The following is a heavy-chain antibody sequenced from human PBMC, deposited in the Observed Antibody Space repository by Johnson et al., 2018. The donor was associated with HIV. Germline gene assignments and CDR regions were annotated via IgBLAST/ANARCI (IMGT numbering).Heavy chain of an antibody. J-gene: IGHJ3*02. CDR3: ARDPLAYDNFWSGSLHAFDI. Sequence: VQLVESGGALVQPGGSLRLSCAASGFTFSSHWMNWVRQAPGKGLEWVAKIKEDGSEKKYVDSVKSRFTISRDNAKNSLYLQMNSLRGEDTAVYYCARDPLAYDNFWSGSLHAFDIWGQGTKVTVSS. D-gene: IGHD3-3*01. CDR2: IKEDGSEK. V-gene: IGHV3-7*01. CDR1: GFTFSSHW.